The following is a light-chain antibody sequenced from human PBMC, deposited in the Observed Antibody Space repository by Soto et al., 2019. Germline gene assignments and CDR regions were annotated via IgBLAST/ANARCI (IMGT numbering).Light chain of an antibody. CDR3: QQYGRSPWT. CDR1: QSVSSSY. J-gene: IGKJ1*01. CDR2: GAS. Sequence: EMVVTQSPGTLSLSPGDVATLSCRASQSVSSSYLAWYQQKPGQAPGLLIYGASSRATGITDRFSGSGSGTDFTLTISRLEPEDFAVYYCQQYGRSPWTFGQGTKVDIK. V-gene: IGKV3-20*01.